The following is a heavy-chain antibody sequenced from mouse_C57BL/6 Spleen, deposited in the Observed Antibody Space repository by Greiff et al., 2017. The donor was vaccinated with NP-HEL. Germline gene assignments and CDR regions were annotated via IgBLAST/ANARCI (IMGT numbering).Heavy chain of an antibody. V-gene: IGHV1-26*01. CDR1: GYTFTDYY. Sequence: EVQLQQSGPELVKPGASVKISCKASGYTFTDYYMNWVKQSHGKSLEWIGDINPNNGGTSYNQKFKGKATLTVDKSSSTAYMELRSLTSEDSAVYYCARGVTGRNWGQGTLVTVSA. CDR3: ARGVTGRN. J-gene: IGHJ3*01. D-gene: IGHD2-2*01. CDR2: INPNNGGT.